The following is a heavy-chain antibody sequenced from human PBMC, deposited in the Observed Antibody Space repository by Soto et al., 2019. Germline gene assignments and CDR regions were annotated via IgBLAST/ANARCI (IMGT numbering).Heavy chain of an antibody. CDR1: GGTFTSYD. J-gene: IGHJ6*02. V-gene: IGHV1-69*13. CDR2: IIPIFGTA. D-gene: IGHD2-2*01. Sequence: SVKVSCKASGGTFTSYDISWVRQAPGQGLEWMGGIIPIFGTANYAQKFQGRVTITADESTSTAYMELSSLRSEDTAVYYCARGFKGAQDIVVVPAYYYYYGMDVWGQGPTVSVSS. CDR3: ARGFKGAQDIVVVPAYYYYYGMDV.